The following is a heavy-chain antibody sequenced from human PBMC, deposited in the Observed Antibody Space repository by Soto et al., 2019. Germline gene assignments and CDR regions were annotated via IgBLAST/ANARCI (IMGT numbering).Heavy chain of an antibody. Sequence: QVQLVESGGGVVQPGRSLRLSCAASGFTFSSYGMHWVRQAPGKGLERVAVIWYDGSNKYYADSVKGRFTISRDKSKNTLYLQLNSLRAEDTAVYDCARGSSSHPEDYFYFYYMDVWGKGTTVTVSS. J-gene: IGHJ6*03. V-gene: IGHV3-33*01. CDR2: IWYDGSNK. CDR1: GFTFSSYG. D-gene: IGHD6-6*01. CDR3: ARGSSSHPEDYFYFYYMDV.